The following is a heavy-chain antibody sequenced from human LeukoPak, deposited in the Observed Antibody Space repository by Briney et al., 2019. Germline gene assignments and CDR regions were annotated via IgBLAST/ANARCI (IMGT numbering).Heavy chain of an antibody. CDR1: GGTFSSYA. Sequence: SVKVSCKASGGTFSSYAISWVRQAPGQGLEWMGGIIPIFGTANYTQKFQGRVTITADESTSTAYMELSSLRSEDTAVYYCARGGSYYDSSGLYYFDYWGQGTLVTVFS. CDR3: ARGGSYYDSSGLYYFDY. J-gene: IGHJ4*02. D-gene: IGHD3-22*01. CDR2: IIPIFGTA. V-gene: IGHV1-69*13.